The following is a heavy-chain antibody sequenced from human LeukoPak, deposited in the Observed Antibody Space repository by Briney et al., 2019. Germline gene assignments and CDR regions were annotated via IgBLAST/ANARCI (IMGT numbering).Heavy chain of an antibody. V-gene: IGHV3-7*03. CDR2: IRQDGSEK. CDR3: APRTHYGSYDPS. CDR1: GFTFSNYW. J-gene: IGHJ4*02. D-gene: IGHD3-10*01. Sequence: PGGSLRLSCAASGFTFSNYWMSWVRQAPGKGLEWVANIRQDGSEKYYVDSVKGRFTISRDNAKNSLYLQMNSLRAEDTAVYYCAPRTHYGSYDPSWGQGTLVTVSS.